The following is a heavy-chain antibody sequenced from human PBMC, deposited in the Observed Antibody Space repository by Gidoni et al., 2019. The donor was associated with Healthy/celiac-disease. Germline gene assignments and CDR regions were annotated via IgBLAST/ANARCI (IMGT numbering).Heavy chain of an antibody. D-gene: IGHD6-6*01. CDR1: GFTFSIYS. J-gene: IGHJ6*02. Sequence: EVQLVESGGGVVQTGGSLRLSCPASGFTFSIYSMHWVRQAPGKGLEWVSYISSSSSTIDYADSVKGRFTISRDNAKNSLYLQMNSLRAEDTAVYYCARDQVAYSSSSYYYYGMDVWGQGTTVTVSS. CDR2: ISSSSSTI. V-gene: IGHV3-48*04. CDR3: ARDQVAYSSSSYYYYGMDV.